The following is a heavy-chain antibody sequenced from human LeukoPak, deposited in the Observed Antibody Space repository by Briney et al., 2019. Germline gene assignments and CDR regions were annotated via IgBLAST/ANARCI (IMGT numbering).Heavy chain of an antibody. Sequence: PGGSLRLSCAASGFTFSSYSMNWVRQAPGKGLEWVSCISSSSSTIYYADSVKGRFTISRDNAKNSLYLQMNSLRAEDTAVYYCARDLNYYDSSGLWGQGTLVTVSS. CDR3: ARDLNYYDSSGL. D-gene: IGHD3-22*01. CDR2: ISSSSSTI. V-gene: IGHV3-48*04. CDR1: GFTFSSYS. J-gene: IGHJ4*02.